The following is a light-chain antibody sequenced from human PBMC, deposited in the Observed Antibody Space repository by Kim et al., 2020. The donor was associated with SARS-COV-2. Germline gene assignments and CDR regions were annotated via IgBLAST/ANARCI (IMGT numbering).Light chain of an antibody. Sequence: QTVVAQEPSFSVSPGGTVTLTCGLTSGSVSTSFYPSWYQQTPGQAPRLLMKNTNTRSSGVPDRFSGSILGNKAALTITGAQADDESDYYCALYLDNGISAFGGGTQLTVL. V-gene: IGLV8-61*01. CDR2: NTN. CDR3: ALYLDNGISA. J-gene: IGLJ2*01. CDR1: SGSVSTSFY.